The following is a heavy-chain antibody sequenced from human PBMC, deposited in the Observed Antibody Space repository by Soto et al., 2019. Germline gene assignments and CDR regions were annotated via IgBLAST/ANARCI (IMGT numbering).Heavy chain of an antibody. J-gene: IGHJ6*02. Sequence: SVKVSCKGSGGAFSSYSISWVLQAPGEGLEWMGGIIPIFGTANYAQKFQGRVTITADESTSTDYMELSSLRSEYTAVYYCATVPEPLITEEWTYGKDVWGQGTTVTVSS. CDR3: ATVPEPLITEEWTYGKDV. CDR1: GGAFSSYS. D-gene: IGHD3-22*01. V-gene: IGHV1-69*13. CDR2: IIPIFGTA.